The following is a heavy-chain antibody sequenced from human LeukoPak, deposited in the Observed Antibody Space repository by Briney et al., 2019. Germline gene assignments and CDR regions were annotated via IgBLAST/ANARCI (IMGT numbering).Heavy chain of an antibody. CDR1: GLSFSSFA. CDR2: ISGGNHI. Sequence: PGGSLRLSCAASGLSFSSFAMSWVRQAPGKGLEWVSSISGGNHIYYADSVKGRFTISRDNARNSLSLQMNALRAEDTAVYYCTREDCDNVRCYGASDAWGQGTLVTVSS. D-gene: IGHD2-2*01. J-gene: IGHJ5*02. V-gene: IGHV3-21*06. CDR3: TREDCDNVRCYGASDA.